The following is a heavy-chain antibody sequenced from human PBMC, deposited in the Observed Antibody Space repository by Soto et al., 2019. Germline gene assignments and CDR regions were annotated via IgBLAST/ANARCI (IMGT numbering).Heavy chain of an antibody. V-gene: IGHV3-23*01. Sequence: DVQLLESGGGLVQPGGSLRLSCAASGFTFGNYGINWVRQAPGKGLEWVSGISGGGGRTYYADSVKGRFTVSRDPSKHSVFLEMNTLRAEDTAVYYCAKGFIVVVTVLRPDYAFDVWGQGTLVTVSS. D-gene: IGHD2-21*02. CDR3: AKGFIVVVTVLRPDYAFDV. CDR1: GFTFGNYG. CDR2: ISGGGGRT. J-gene: IGHJ3*01.